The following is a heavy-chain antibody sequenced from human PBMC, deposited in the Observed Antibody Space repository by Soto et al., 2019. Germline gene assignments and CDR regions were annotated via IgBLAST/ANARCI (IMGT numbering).Heavy chain of an antibody. CDR1: GFIVSNTY. J-gene: IGHJ3*02. CDR2: ISNRGYT. V-gene: IGHV3-66*01. Sequence: EVQLVESGGGLVQPGGSLRLSCTASGFIVSNTYVNWVRQAPGKGLEWVSVISNRGYTHYADSVRGRFSLSRHISDNTLHRQMNNLRVEDTAVYYCAREPRYCRGGSCSITGDAYDIWGQGTMVTVSS. D-gene: IGHD2-15*01. CDR3: AREPRYCRGGSCSITGDAYDI.